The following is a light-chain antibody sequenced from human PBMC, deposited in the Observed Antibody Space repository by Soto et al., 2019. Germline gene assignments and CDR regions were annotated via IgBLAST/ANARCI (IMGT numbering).Light chain of an antibody. CDR3: QNYNRAGT. J-gene: IGKJ3*01. CDR1: QGITNY. V-gene: IGKV1-27*01. Sequence: DIQMTQSPSSLSASVGDRVTITCRADQGITNYLPWYQQKPGKLPKLLIYAASTLQSGVPSRFSGSGSETDFTLTNTSLQPEDVATCYCQNYNRAGTFGPGTKVDIK. CDR2: AAS.